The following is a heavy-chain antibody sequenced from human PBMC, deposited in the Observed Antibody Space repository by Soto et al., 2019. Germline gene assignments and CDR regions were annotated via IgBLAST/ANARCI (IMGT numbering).Heavy chain of an antibody. CDR1: GASITRGDYY. V-gene: IGHV4-39*01. D-gene: IGHD6-13*01. Sequence: SETLSLTCSVSGASITRGDYYWGWIRQPPGQGLQWIGSSSYTGITYFNPSLKSRVRISADTSKNRFSLRLTSVTAADTAVYYCARPDTSSWAAPFGSWGQGILVTVSS. CDR2: SSYTGIT. CDR3: ARPDTSSWAAPFGS. J-gene: IGHJ4*02.